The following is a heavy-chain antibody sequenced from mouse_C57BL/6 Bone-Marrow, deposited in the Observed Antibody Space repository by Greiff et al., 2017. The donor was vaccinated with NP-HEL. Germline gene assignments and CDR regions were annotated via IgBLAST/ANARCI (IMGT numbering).Heavy chain of an antibody. CDR2: IDPSDSYT. J-gene: IGHJ4*01. Sequence: VQLKQPGAELVMPGASVKLSCKASGYTFTSYWMHWVKQRPGQGLEWIGEIDPSDSYTNYNQKFKGKSTLTVDKSSSTAYMQLSSLTSEDSAVYYCARTGDYDQYYYAMDYWGQGTSVTVSS. CDR1: GYTFTSYW. V-gene: IGHV1-69*01. CDR3: ARTGDYDQYYYAMDY. D-gene: IGHD2-4*01.